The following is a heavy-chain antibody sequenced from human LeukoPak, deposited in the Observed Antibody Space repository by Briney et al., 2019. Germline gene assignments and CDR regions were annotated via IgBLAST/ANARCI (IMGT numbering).Heavy chain of an antibody. CDR2: IYYSGST. D-gene: IGHD3-10*01. J-gene: IGHJ4*02. V-gene: IGHV4-39*01. CDR1: GGSISSSSYY. Sequence: KSSETLSLTCTVSGGSISSSSYYWGWTRQPPGKGLEWIGSIYYSGSTYYNPSLKSRVTISVDTSKNQFSLKLSSVTAADTAVYYCARHPPYGSGSWGSYYFDYWGQGTLVTVSS. CDR3: ARHPPYGSGSWGSYYFDY.